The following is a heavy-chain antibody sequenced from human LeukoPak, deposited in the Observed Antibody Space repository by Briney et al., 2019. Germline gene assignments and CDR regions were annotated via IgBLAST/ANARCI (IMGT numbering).Heavy chain of an antibody. V-gene: IGHV3-21*01. CDR1: GFTFSSYS. Sequence: GGSLRLSCAASGFTFSSYSMNWVRQAPGKGLEWVSSISSSSSYIYYADSVKGRFTISRDNAENSLYLQMNSLRAEDTAVYHCVRDPLVPGVFFDFWGHGTLVTVSP. D-gene: IGHD3-10*01. J-gene: IGHJ4*01. CDR3: VRDPLVPGVFFDF. CDR2: ISSSSSYI.